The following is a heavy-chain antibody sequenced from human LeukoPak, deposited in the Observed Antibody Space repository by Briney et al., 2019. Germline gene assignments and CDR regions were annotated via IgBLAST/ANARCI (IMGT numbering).Heavy chain of an antibody. CDR3: AREPMTTVTTGYFHD. V-gene: IGHV3-53*01. CDR1: GFSLWRHY. Sequence: GGSLTLSCAASGFSLWRHYMNGVRQAPGKGLEWVARGYSGGSTFYADSVKGRFTISRDNSKNTLYLQMNSLRAEDTAVHYCAREPMTTVTTGYFHDWGQGTLVTVPS. CDR2: GYSGGST. J-gene: IGHJ1*01. D-gene: IGHD4-17*01.